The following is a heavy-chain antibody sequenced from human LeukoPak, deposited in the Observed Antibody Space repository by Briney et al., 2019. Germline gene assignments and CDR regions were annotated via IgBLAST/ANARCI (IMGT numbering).Heavy chain of an antibody. CDR3: AKDNTIFGVVIPHDY. CDR1: GFTFSSYA. V-gene: IGHV3-23*01. CDR2: ISGGGGST. D-gene: IGHD3-3*01. J-gene: IGHJ4*02. Sequence: GGSLRLSCAASGFTFSSYAMSWVRQAPGKGLEWVSAISGGGGSTYYADSVKGRFTISRDNSKNTLYLQMNSLRAEDTAVYYCAKDNTIFGVVIPHDYWGQGTLVTVSS.